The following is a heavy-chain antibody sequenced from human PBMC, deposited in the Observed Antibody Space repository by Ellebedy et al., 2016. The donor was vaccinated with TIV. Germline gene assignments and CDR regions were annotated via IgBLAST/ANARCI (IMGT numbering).Heavy chain of an antibody. V-gene: IGHV3-69-1*01. J-gene: IGHJ4*02. D-gene: IGHD2-15*01. CDR1: GFTLRKYW. CDR2: ISTIT. Sequence: PGGSLRLSCVTSGFTLRKYWIHWVRQAPGKGLEWVSSISTITNYADSVRGRFTISRDNAKNSLYLQMNSLRAEDTALYYCSRGGGCGGGTCYYPDFWGQGTLVTVSS. CDR3: SRGGGCGGGTCYYPDF.